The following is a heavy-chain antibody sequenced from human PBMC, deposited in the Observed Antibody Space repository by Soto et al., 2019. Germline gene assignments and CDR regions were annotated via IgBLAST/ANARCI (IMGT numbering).Heavy chain of an antibody. D-gene: IGHD2-15*01. CDR2: IYYSGST. CDR1: GGSISSYY. J-gene: IGHJ3*02. CDR3: ARGCSGGSCYPPRDAFDI. Sequence: PSETLSLTCTVSGGSISSYYWSWIRQPPGNGLEWIGYIYYSGSTNYNPSLKSRVTISVDTSKNQFSLKLSSVTAADTAVYYCARGCSGGSCYPPRDAFDIWGQGTMVTVSS. V-gene: IGHV4-59*01.